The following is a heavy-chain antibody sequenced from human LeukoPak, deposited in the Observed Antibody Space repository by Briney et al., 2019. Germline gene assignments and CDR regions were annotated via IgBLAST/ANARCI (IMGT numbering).Heavy chain of an antibody. J-gene: IGHJ5*02. CDR3: AAFGAGNCGGNCWAWVRS. D-gene: IGHD2-21*02. CDR2: IVVGSGDT. CDR1: GYTFTSYG. V-gene: IGHV1-58*02. Sequence: GASVKVSCKASGYTFTSYGISWVRQARGQRLEWIGWIVVGSGDTNYAQSFQERVTITRDMSTSTAYMELSSLRSEDTAVYYCAAFGAGNCGGNCWAWVRSWGQGTLVTVSS.